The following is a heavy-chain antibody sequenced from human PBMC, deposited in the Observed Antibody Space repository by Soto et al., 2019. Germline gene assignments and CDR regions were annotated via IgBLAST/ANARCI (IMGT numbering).Heavy chain of an antibody. CDR1: GFTFSSYG. V-gene: IGHV3-33*01. Sequence: QVQLVESGGGVVQPGRSLRLSCVASGFTFSSYGMHWVRQAPGRGLEWVAIIWYDGSYKYYADSVKGRFTISRDNSKNTLYLQMNSLRVEDTAVYYCARGYLGDSSSWYGHFDSWGQGTLVTVSS. CDR2: IWYDGSYK. CDR3: ARGYLGDSSSWYGHFDS. J-gene: IGHJ4*02. D-gene: IGHD6-13*01.